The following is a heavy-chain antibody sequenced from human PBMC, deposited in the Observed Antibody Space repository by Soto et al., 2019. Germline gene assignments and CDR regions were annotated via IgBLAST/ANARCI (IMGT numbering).Heavy chain of an antibody. CDR2: INHSGST. V-gene: IGHV4-34*01. D-gene: IGHD3-3*01. J-gene: IGHJ4*02. CDR1: GGSFSGYY. CDR3: ARVAHYDFWSGYDY. Sequence: QVQLQQWGAGLLKPSETLSLTCAVYGGSFSGYYWSWIRQPPGQGLEWIGEINHSGSTNYDPSLKSRVTISVDTSKNQFSLMLSSVTVADTAVYYCARVAHYDFWSGYDYWGQGTLVTVSS.